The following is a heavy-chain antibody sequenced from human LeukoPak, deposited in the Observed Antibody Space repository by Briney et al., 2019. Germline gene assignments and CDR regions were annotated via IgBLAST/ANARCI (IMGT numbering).Heavy chain of an antibody. CDR1: GFTFSSYS. CDR2: ISSSSSYI. J-gene: IGHJ5*02. Sequence: GGSLRLSCAASGFTFSSYSMNWVRQAPGKGLEWVSSISSSSSYIYYADSVKGRSTISRDNAKNSLYLQMNSLRAEDTAVYYCARDTPDIVAHQVWFDPWGQGTLVTVSS. V-gene: IGHV3-21*01. D-gene: IGHD5-12*01. CDR3: ARDTPDIVAHQVWFDP.